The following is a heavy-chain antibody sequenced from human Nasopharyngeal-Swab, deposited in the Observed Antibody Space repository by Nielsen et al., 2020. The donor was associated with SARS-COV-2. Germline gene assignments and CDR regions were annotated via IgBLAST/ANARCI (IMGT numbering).Heavy chain of an antibody. CDR2: IYPGDSDT. J-gene: IGHJ4*02. CDR3: ARRGRYCSSTSCYAERFDY. D-gene: IGHD2-2*01. V-gene: IGHV5-51*01. Sequence: VRQMPGKGLEWMGIIYPGDSDTRYSPSFQGQVTISADKSISTAYLQWSSLKASDTAMYYCARRGRYCSSTSCYAERFDYWGQGTLVTVSS.